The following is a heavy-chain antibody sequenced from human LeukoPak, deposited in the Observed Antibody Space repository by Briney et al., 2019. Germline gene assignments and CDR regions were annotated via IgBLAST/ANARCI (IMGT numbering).Heavy chain of an antibody. CDR1: GCTFSSYA. Sequence: ASVKVSCKASGCTFSSYAISWVRQAPGQGLEWMGGINPISGTANYAQKFQGRVTITADKSTSTAYMELSSLRAEDTAVFYCARGVSGIEVATPDDVFHLWRGSPMVTVSS. CDR2: INPISGTA. D-gene: IGHD2-21*02. J-gene: IGHJ3*01. V-gene: IGHV1-69*06. CDR3: ARGVSGIEVATPDDVFHL.